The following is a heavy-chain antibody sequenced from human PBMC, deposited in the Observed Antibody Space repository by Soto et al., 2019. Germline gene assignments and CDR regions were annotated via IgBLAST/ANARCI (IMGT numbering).Heavy chain of an antibody. V-gene: IGHV3-23*01. J-gene: IGHJ4*02. CDR3: VKDFRCAD. CDR1: RLTFGRYA. D-gene: IGHD2-8*01. Sequence: HPGGSLRLSCAASRLTFGRYAMSWVRQAPGKGLEWVSGISGDGADTYYADSVRGRFTISRDNSKNTLSLQMNSLRDEDTALYYCVKDFRCADWGQGTRVTVSS. CDR2: ISGDGADT.